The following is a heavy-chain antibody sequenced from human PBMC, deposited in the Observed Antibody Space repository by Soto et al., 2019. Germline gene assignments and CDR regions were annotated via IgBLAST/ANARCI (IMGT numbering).Heavy chain of an antibody. CDR3: ARAARTVYGHGYFDL. V-gene: IGHV3-33*01. D-gene: IGHD2-8*01. J-gene: IGHJ2*01. CDR2: IWYDGSNK. Sequence: QVQLVESGGGVVQPGRSLRLSCAASGFTFSSYGMHWVRQAPGKGLEWVAVIWYDGSNKYYADSVKGRFTISRDNSKNTLYLQMNSLRAEDTAVYYCARAARTVYGHGYFDLWGRGTLVTVSS. CDR1: GFTFSSYG.